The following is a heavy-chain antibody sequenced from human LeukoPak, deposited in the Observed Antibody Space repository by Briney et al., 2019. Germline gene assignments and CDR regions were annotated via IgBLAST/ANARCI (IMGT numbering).Heavy chain of an antibody. CDR1: GFIFSNAW. J-gene: IGHJ5*02. D-gene: IGHD2-2*01. CDR2: IKSKTDGGTI. CDR3: STDLMGFCSSTGCYDNWLDP. Sequence: PGGSLRLSCAASGFIFSNAWMTWVRHAPGKGLEWVGRIKSKTDGGTIDYAAPVKGRFTISRDDSKDTLYLQMNSLKTEDTALYYCSTDLMGFCSSTGCYDNWLDPWGQGTLVTVSS. V-gene: IGHV3-15*01.